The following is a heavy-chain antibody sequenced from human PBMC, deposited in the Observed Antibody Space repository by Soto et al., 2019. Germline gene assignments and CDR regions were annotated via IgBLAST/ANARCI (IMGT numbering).Heavy chain of an antibody. J-gene: IGHJ4*02. CDR2: XSVXXSX. CDR3: AKDLPYSVGQRQIHF. V-gene: IGHV4-4*07. CDR1: GDSISSYY. D-gene: IGHD5-12*01. Sequence: SETLSLTCTVSGDSISSYYWSWIRQPAGKGLEWXGRXSVXXSXXXXXSXXXRVTMSVDASRNRFSLRLSYVTAADTAMYYCAKDLPYSVGQRQIHFWGQGALVTSPQ.